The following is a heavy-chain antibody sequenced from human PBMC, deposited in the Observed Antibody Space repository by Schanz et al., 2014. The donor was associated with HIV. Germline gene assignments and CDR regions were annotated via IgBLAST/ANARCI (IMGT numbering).Heavy chain of an antibody. CDR3: ARDSDYGGISQVDY. CDR2: INSNGYTT. D-gene: IGHD4-17*01. J-gene: IGHJ4*02. Sequence: QVQLVESGGGLVKPGGSLRLSCAASGFTFSDYYMSWIRQAPGKGLEWISYINSNGYTTYYADSVKGRFTISRDNAKNSLFLQMNSLRAEDTAVYYCARDSDYGGISQVDYWGQGTLVTVSS. CDR1: GFTFSDYY. V-gene: IGHV3-11*01.